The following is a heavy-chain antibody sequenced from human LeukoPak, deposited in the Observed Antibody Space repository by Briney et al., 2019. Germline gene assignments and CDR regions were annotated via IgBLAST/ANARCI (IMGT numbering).Heavy chain of an antibody. V-gene: IGHV1-2*02. D-gene: IGHD4-23*01. Sequence: ASVKVSCKASGYTFTDYYMHWVREAPGQGLEWMGWINPNSGVTNYAQKFQGRVTMTRDTSISTVYMELSRLRSDDTAVYYCSRQGALVKGSDYWGQGTLVTVSS. CDR3: SRQGALVKGSDY. CDR2: INPNSGVT. J-gene: IGHJ4*02. CDR1: GYTFTDYY.